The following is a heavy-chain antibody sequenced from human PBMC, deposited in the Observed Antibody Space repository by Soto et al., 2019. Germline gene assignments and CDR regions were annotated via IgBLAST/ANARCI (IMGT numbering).Heavy chain of an antibody. D-gene: IGHD3-9*01. CDR2: IRGRGGDT. V-gene: IGHV3-23*01. CDR1: DFTLSNYG. Sequence: EVQLLESGGGLGQPGGSLRLSCVASDFTLSNYGMTWVRQAPGKGLEWVSTIRGRGGDTYYADSVKGRFTISRDNSWNTLYLQMNSLRAEDTAVYYCAKDVNYDILAGYFYYWGQGALVIVSP. CDR3: AKDVNYDILAGYFYY. J-gene: IGHJ4*02.